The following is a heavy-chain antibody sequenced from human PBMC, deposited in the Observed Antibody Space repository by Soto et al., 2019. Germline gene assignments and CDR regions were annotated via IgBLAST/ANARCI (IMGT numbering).Heavy chain of an antibody. CDR1: GGSFSGYY. Sequence: QVQLQQWGAGLLKPSETLSLTCAVYGGSFSGYYWSWIRQPPGKGLEWIGEINHSGSTNYNPSLKSRVTISVDTSKNQFSLKLSSVTAADTAVYYCARESGWYNWFDPWGQGTLVTVSS. J-gene: IGHJ5*02. CDR2: INHSGST. CDR3: ARESGWYNWFDP. V-gene: IGHV4-34*01. D-gene: IGHD2-15*01.